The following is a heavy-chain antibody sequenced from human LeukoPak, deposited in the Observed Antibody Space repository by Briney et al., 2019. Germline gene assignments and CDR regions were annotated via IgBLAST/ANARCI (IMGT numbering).Heavy chain of an antibody. CDR3: ASLQRHSYGLDAFDI. D-gene: IGHD5-18*01. CDR2: ISSCISYI. V-gene: IGHV3-21*01. CDR1: GFTFSRYS. Sequence: GGYLRLSCAASGFTFSRYSMNWVRQAPGKGLEWGSSISSCISYIYYADSVKGRFTISRDNAKNSLYLQMNSLRAEDTAVYYCASLQRHSYGLDAFDIWGQGTMVTVSS. J-gene: IGHJ3*02.